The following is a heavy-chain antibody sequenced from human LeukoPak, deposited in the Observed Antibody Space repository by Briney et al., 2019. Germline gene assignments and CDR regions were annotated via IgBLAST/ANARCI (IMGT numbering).Heavy chain of an antibody. CDR3: ARGRFLEWSPMTDAFDI. J-gene: IGHJ3*02. V-gene: IGHV3-30-3*01. Sequence: GRSLRLSCAASGFTFSSYAMHWVRQAPGKGLEWVAVISYDGSNKYYADSVKGRFTISRDNSKNTLYLQMNSLRAEDTAVYYCARGRFLEWSPMTDAFDIWGQGTMVTVSS. CDR2: ISYDGSNK. D-gene: IGHD3-3*01. CDR1: GFTFSSYA.